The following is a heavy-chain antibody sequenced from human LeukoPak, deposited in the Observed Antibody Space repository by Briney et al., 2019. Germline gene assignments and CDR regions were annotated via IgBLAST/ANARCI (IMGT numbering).Heavy chain of an antibody. Sequence: ASVKVSCKASGGTFSSYAISWVRQAPGQGLEWMGWISAYNGNTNYAQKLQGRVTMTTDTSASTACMELRSLRSDDTAVYYCATAGGYGGNLFDYWGQGTLVTVSS. CDR2: ISAYNGNT. V-gene: IGHV1-18*01. CDR3: ATAGGYGGNLFDY. CDR1: GGTFSSYA. D-gene: IGHD4-17*01. J-gene: IGHJ4*02.